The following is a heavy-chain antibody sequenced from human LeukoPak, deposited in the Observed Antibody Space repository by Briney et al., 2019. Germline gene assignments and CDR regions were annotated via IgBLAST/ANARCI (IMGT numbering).Heavy chain of an antibody. J-gene: IGHJ4*02. D-gene: IGHD3-22*01. CDR1: GYPFSAYY. V-gene: IGHV1-2*02. Sequence: GTSVKISCKGSGYPFSAYYIHWMRQAPGQGLEWMGWINPNSGGTNYAQKFQGRVIMTRDTSISAAYMELSRLRSDDTAVYFCAIYPSNGYYYRHYWGQGTLVTISS. CDR3: AIYPSNGYYYRHY. CDR2: INPNSGGT.